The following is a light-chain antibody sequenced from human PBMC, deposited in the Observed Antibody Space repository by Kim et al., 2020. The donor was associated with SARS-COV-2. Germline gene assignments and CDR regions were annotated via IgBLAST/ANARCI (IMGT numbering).Light chain of an antibody. CDR3: VIYLSSNIWL. V-gene: IGLV8-61*01. CDR2: ATD. J-gene: IGLJ3*02. CDR1: SGSVSASNY. Sequence: QTLVTQEPSFSVTPGGTVTLTCGLASGSVSASNYASWFQQTPGQPPRTLFFATDIRSSGVPDRFSGSILGNRAALTITGAQADDESDYYCVIYLSSNIWLFGGGTQLTVL.